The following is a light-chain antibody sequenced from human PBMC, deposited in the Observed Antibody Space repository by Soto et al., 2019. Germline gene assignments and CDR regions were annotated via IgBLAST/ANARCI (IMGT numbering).Light chain of an antibody. CDR3: SSFASSTTLV. CDR1: SNDFGGYNY. CDR2: EVS. V-gene: IGLV2-14*01. J-gene: IGLJ1*01. Sequence: QSALTQPASVSGSPGRSITISCTGTSNDFGGYNYVSWYQQHPGKAPKLIIYEVSNRPSGISHRFSGSKSGNTASLPISGRRAEDDADYYCSSFASSTTLVFGTGTKLTVL.